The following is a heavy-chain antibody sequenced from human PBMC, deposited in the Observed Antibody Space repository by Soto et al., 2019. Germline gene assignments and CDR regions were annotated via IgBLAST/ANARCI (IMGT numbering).Heavy chain of an antibody. J-gene: IGHJ5*02. V-gene: IGHV4-39*01. D-gene: IGHD6-19*01. CDR3: ASSIAVAGTGNWFDP. Sequence: SETLSLTCTVSGGSISSSSYYWGWIRQPPGKGLEWIGSIYYSGSTYYNPSLKSRVTISVDTSKNQFSLKLSSVTAADTAVYYCASSIAVAGTGNWFDPWGQGTLVTVSA. CDR1: GGSISSSSYY. CDR2: IYYSGST.